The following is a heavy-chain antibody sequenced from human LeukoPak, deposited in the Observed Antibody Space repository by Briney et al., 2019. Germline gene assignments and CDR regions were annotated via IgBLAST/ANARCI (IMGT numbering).Heavy chain of an antibody. D-gene: IGHD5-18*01. J-gene: IGHJ4*02. CDR1: GFTFSNYA. Sequence: GGSLRLSCAASGFTFSNYALSWVRQAPGKGLEWVSDISGSGGSTYYADSVKGRFTISRDNSKNTMYLQMNSLRAEDTAVYYCAKRIQSAIAMGYGGQGPLATVSP. CDR2: ISGSGGST. CDR3: AKRIQSAIAMGY. V-gene: IGHV3-23*01.